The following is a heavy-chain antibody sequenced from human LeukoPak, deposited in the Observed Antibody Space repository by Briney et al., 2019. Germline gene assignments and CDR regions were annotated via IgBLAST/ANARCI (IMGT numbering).Heavy chain of an antibody. D-gene: IGHD3-10*01. J-gene: IGHJ3*02. Sequence: GGSLRLSCAASGFTFSSYSMNWVRHAQAKGLEWVAVISHHGSNKFYANSVKGRFTISRDNSNNMVYLQMNGLRAEDTAVYNCAKDFGFQLWSTRGVFDIWGQGTMVTVSS. CDR2: ISHHGSNK. V-gene: IGHV3-30*18. CDR1: GFTFSSYS. CDR3: AKDFGFQLWSTRGVFDI.